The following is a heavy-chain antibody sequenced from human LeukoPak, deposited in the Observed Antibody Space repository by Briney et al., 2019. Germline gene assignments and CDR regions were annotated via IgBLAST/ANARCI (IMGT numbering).Heavy chain of an antibody. CDR2: INPNSGGT. CDR1: GYTFTGYY. J-gene: IGHJ6*03. V-gene: IGHV1-2*05. D-gene: IGHD3-10*01. CDR3: ARENMYYYGSGSRDYYYYMDV. Sequence: ASVKVSCKASGYTFTGYYMHWVRQAPGQGLEWMGRINPNSGGTNYAQKFQGRVTMTRDTSISTAYMELSRLRSDDTVVYYCARENMYYYGSGSRDYYYYMDVWGKGTTVTVSS.